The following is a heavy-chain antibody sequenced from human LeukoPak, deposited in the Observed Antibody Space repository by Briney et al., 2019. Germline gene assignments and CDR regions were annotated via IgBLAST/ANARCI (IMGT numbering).Heavy chain of an antibody. Sequence: TGGSLRLSRAASGFTFSDYDMHWVRQATGKGLEWVSAIGTAGDTYYTGSVKGRFTISRENAKNSLYLQMNSLRAGDTAVYYCARVAKERVGGVYYFDYWGQGTLVTVSS. CDR2: IGTAGDT. J-gene: IGHJ4*02. V-gene: IGHV3-13*01. CDR1: GFTFSDYD. D-gene: IGHD1-1*01. CDR3: ARVAKERVGGVYYFDY.